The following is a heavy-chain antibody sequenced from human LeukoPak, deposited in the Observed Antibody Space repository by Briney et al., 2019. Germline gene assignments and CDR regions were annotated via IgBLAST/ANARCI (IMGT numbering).Heavy chain of an antibody. D-gene: IGHD6-13*01. J-gene: IGHJ4*02. CDR2: INAGNGNT. CDR3: ARDSSSWYRLYYFDY. V-gene: IGHV1-3*01. CDR1: GYTFTSYA. Sequence: GASVKVSCKASGYTFTSYAMHWVRQAPGQRLEWMGWINAGNGNTKYSQKFQGRVTITRDTSASTAYMELSSPRSEDTAVYYCARDSSSWYRLYYFDYWGQGTLVTVSS.